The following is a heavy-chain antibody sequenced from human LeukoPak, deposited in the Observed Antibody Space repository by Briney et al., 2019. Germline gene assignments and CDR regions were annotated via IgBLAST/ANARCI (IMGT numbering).Heavy chain of an antibody. V-gene: IGHV3-23*01. CDR1: GFTFSSYA. D-gene: IGHD2-2*01. Sequence: GGSLRLSCAASGFTFSSYAMSWVRQAPGKGLEWVSAISGSGGSTYYADSVKGRFTISRGNSKNTLYLQMNSLRAEDTAVYSCTKDLWDCSSSSCYWGSFDYWGQGTLVTVSS. J-gene: IGHJ4*02. CDR2: ISGSGGST. CDR3: TKDLWDCSSSSCYWGSFDY.